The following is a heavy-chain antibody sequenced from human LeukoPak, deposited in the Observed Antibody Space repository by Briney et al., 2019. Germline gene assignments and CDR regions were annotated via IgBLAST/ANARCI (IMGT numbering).Heavy chain of an antibody. CDR1: GGSISSYY. CDR2: IYYSGST. V-gene: IGHV4-59*01. CDR3: ARGVVPAAMAMKYYYYYMDV. Sequence: SETLSLTCTVSGGSISSYYWSWIRQPPGKGLEWIGYIYYSGSTNYNPSLKSRVTISVDTSKNQFSLKLSSVTAADTAVYYCARGVVPAAMAMKYYYYYMDVWGKGTTVTVS. J-gene: IGHJ6*03. D-gene: IGHD2-2*01.